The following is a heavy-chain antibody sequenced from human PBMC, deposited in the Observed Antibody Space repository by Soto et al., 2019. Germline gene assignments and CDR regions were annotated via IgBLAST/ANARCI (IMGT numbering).Heavy chain of an antibody. CDR1: GFTFSSYA. V-gene: IGHV3-30-3*01. J-gene: IGHJ2*01. Sequence: PGGSLRLSCAASGFTFSSYAMHWVRQAPGKGLEWVAVISYDGSNKCYADTVKGRFTISRDNSKNTLYLQMNSLRLEDTAVYYCARPLWRDDYNWGYFDLWGRGTLVTVSS. D-gene: IGHD4-4*01. CDR3: ARPLWRDDYNWGYFDL. CDR2: ISYDGSNK.